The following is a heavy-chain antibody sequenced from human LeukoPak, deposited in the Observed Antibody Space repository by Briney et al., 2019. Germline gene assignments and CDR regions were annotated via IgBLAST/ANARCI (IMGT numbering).Heavy chain of an antibody. Sequence: PSQTLSLTCNVSGVSISSDYWTWIRKPPGKGLVWQGTIYDSGSTNYNPCLKSRVTISIDTSKNQFSQNLNSVTAADPAVYYCERRRDYYDSRGYYAFDIWGHGTMVTVSS. J-gene: IGHJ3*02. CDR3: ERRRDYYDSRGYYAFDI. D-gene: IGHD3-22*01. V-gene: IGHV4-59*01. CDR1: GVSISSDY. CDR2: IYDSGST.